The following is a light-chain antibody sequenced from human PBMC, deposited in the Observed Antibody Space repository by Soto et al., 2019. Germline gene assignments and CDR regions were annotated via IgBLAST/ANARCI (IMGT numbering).Light chain of an antibody. CDR3: QQDYDIPHT. CDR2: ATS. CDR1: QSIGHF. J-gene: IGKJ2*01. V-gene: IGKV1-39*01. Sequence: DIQVTQSPSSLSTSIGDKVTITCRASQSIGHFLNWYQQKPGKAPNLIIYATSTLRSGVPSRFTGSGSETDFTLTITILQPQDFADYFCQQDYDIPHTFGQGTSLEI.